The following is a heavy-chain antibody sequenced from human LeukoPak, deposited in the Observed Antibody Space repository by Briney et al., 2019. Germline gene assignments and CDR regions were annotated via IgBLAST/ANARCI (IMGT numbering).Heavy chain of an antibody. Sequence: ASVKVSCKASGYTFTGYYMHWVRQAPAQGLEWMGWINLNSGGTNYEQKFQGRVTMTRDTSISTAYMELSRLRSDDTAVYYCARVMVRGVISAFDIWGQGTMVTVSS. CDR3: ARVMVRGVISAFDI. J-gene: IGHJ3*02. V-gene: IGHV1-2*02. D-gene: IGHD3-10*01. CDR1: GYTFTGYY. CDR2: INLNSGGT.